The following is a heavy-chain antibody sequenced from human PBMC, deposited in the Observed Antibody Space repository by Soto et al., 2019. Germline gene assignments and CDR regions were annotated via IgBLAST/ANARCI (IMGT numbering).Heavy chain of an antibody. J-gene: IGHJ3*02. D-gene: IGHD3-9*01. CDR2: IYHSGST. CDR1: GGSISSGGYS. V-gene: IGHV4-30-2*01. CDR3: ATSATYYDILTGYRHDAFDI. Sequence: PSETLSLTCAVSGGSISSGGYSWSWIRQPPGKGLEWIGYIYHSGSTYYNPSLKSRVTISVDRSKNQFSLKLSSVTAADTAVYYCATSATYYDILTGYRHDAFDIWGQGTMVTVSS.